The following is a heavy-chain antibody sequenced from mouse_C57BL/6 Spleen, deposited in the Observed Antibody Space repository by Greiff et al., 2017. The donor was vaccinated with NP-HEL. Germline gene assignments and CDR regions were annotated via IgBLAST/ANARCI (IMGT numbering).Heavy chain of an antibody. CDR3: ARWLLSYAMDY. V-gene: IGHV3-6*01. J-gene: IGHJ4*01. CDR1: GYSITSGYY. CDR2: ISYDGSN. Sequence: EVQLQESGPGLVKPSQSLSLTCSVTGYSITSGYYWNWIRQFPGNKLEWMGYISYDGSNNYNPSLKNRISITRDTSKNQFFLKLNSVTTEDTATYYCARWLLSYAMDYWGQGTSVTVSS. D-gene: IGHD2-3*01.